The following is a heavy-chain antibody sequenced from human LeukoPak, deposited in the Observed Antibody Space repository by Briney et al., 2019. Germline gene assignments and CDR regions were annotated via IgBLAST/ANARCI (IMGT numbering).Heavy chain of an antibody. D-gene: IGHD3-9*01. CDR1: GYTFTSYD. J-gene: IGHJ6*02. Sequence: ASVKVSCKASGYTFTSYDINWVRQATGQGLEWVGWMNPNSGNTGYAQKFQGRVTMTRNTSISTAYMELSSLRSEDTAVYYCARGGTYYDILTGYYPLKLAYYYYGMDVWGQGTTVTVSS. CDR3: ARGGTYYDILTGYYPLKLAYYYYGMDV. CDR2: MNPNSGNT. V-gene: IGHV1-8*01.